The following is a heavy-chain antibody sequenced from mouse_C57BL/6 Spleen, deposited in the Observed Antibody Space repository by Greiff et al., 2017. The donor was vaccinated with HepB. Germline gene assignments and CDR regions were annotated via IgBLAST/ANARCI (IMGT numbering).Heavy chain of an antibody. V-gene: IGHV1-7*01. J-gene: IGHJ2*01. Sequence: VQLVESGAELAKPGASVKLSCKASGYTFTSYWMHWVKQRPGQGLEWIGNINPSSGYTKYNQKFKDKATLTADKSSSTAYMQLSSMTYEDSAVYYCGRGSTVGATRGYFEYWGQDTTLTVSS. CDR2: INPSSGYT. CDR1: GYTFTSYW. D-gene: IGHD1-1*01. CDR3: GRGSTVGATRGYFEY.